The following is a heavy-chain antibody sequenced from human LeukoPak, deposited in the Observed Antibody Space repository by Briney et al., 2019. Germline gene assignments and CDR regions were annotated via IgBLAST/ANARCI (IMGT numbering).Heavy chain of an antibody. CDR1: GNYW. V-gene: IGHV3-74*01. J-gene: IGHJ4*02. Sequence: GGSLRLSCASSGNYWMHWVRQAPGKGLVWVSHINSDGSWTGYADSVKGRFTISKDNAKNTVYLQMNNLRAEDTAVYYCVSFYETNWGRGTLVTVSS. CDR2: INSDGSWT. CDR3: VSFYETN. D-gene: IGHD2-2*01.